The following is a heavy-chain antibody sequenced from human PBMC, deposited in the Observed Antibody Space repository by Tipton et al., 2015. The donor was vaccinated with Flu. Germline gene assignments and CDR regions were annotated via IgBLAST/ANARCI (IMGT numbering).Heavy chain of an antibody. D-gene: IGHD3-10*01. Sequence: QLVQSGAEVKPSETLSLTCTVSGGSISSSSYYWGWIRQPPGKGLEWIGSIYYSESTYYNPSLKSRVTISVDTSKNQFSLKLSSVTAADTAVYYCARGGTPPATPPLLWFGQGQIDYWGQGTLVTVSS. V-gene: IGHV4-39*07. CDR3: ARGGTPPATPPLLWFGQGQIDY. J-gene: IGHJ4*02. CDR2: IYYSEST. CDR1: GGSISSSSYY.